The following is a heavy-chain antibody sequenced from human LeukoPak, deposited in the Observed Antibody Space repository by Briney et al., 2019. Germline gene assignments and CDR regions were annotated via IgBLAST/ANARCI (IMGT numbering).Heavy chain of an antibody. D-gene: IGHD1-26*01. CDR3: ARGGSYSYNWLDT. CDR2: ISAYNGNT. CDR1: GYTFTSYG. V-gene: IGHV1-18*01. Sequence: ASVKVSCKASGYTFTSYGISWVRQAPGQGLEWMGWISAYNGNTNYAQKLQGRVTMTRDTSTSIVYMELSSLRSEDTAVYYCARGGSYSYNWLDTWGQGTLVTVSS. J-gene: IGHJ5*02.